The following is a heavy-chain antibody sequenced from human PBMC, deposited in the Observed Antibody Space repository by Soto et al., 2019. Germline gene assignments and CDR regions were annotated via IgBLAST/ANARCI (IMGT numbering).Heavy chain of an antibody. V-gene: IGHV4-59*01. D-gene: IGHD1-1*01. CDR2: IYYSGSI. Sequence: SATLSLTCPVSGGSIRSYYWSWSRQTPGRGLEWIGYIYYSGSINYNPSLKSRVTISVDTSKNQFSLKLSSVTAADTAGEYCVSVRGGALSCPAHLTTVPVAYG. CDR1: GGSIRSYY. CDR3: VSVRGGALSCPAHLTTVPVAYG. J-gene: IGHJ6*01.